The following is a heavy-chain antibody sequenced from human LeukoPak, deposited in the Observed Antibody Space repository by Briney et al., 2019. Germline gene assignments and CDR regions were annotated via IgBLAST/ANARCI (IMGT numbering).Heavy chain of an antibody. D-gene: IGHD3-16*01. V-gene: IGHV3-30*18. CDR3: AKTRSRNMITFGGVENWFDP. Sequence: LAGGSLRLSCAASGFTFSSYGMHWVRQAPGKGLEWVAVISYDGSNKYYADSVKGRFTISRDNSKNTLYLQMNSLRAEDTAVYYCAKTRSRNMITFGGVENWFDPWGQGTLVTVSS. J-gene: IGHJ5*02. CDR2: ISYDGSNK. CDR1: GFTFSSYG.